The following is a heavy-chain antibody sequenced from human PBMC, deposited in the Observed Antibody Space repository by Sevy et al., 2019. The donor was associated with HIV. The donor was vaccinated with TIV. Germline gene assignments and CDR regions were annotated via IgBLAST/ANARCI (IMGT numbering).Heavy chain of an antibody. V-gene: IGHV4-4*02. J-gene: IGHJ6*02. Sequence: SETLSLTCAVSGASITSSAWWTWVRQPPGKGLEWIGKRYHSGSTTYNPSLKSRVTILVDDSKNQFSLHLKSVTAADTAVYYFARGAIAAAGYSYGMDVWGQGTTVTVSS. D-gene: IGHD6-13*01. CDR1: GASITSSAW. CDR3: ARGAIAAAGYSYGMDV. CDR2: RYHSGST.